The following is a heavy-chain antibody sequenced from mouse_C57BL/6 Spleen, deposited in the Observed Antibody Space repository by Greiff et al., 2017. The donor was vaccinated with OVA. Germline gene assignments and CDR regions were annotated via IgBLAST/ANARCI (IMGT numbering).Heavy chain of an antibody. J-gene: IGHJ2*01. V-gene: IGHV1-69*01. Sequence: QVQLKQPGAELVMPGASVKLSCKASGYTFTSYWMHWVKQRPGQGLEWIGEIDPSDSYTNYNQKFKGKSTLTVDKSSSTAYMQLSSLTSEDSAVYYCARRSHYYGSSYDYFDYWGQGTTLTVSS. CDR1: GYTFTSYW. CDR2: IDPSDSYT. CDR3: ARRSHYYGSSYDYFDY. D-gene: IGHD1-1*01.